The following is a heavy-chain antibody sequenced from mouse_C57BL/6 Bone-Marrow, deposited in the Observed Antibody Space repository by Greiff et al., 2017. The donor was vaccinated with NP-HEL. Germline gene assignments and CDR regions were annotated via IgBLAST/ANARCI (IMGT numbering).Heavy chain of an antibody. J-gene: IGHJ2*01. V-gene: IGHV5-6*02. CDR2: ISSGGSYT. D-gene: IGHD2-5*01. CDR3: ARHYYSNYFDY. Sequence: EVMLVESGGDLVKPGGSLKLSCAASGFTFSSYGMSWVRQTPDKRLEWVATISSGGSYTYYPDSVKGRFTISRDNAKNTLYLQLSSLKSEYTAMYDCARHYYSNYFDYWGQGTTLTVSS. CDR1: GFTFSSYG.